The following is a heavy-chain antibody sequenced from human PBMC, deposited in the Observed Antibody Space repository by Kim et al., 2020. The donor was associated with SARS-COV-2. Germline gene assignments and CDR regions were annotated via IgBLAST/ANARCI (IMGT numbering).Heavy chain of an antibody. CDR3: AKRGSGWYLDF. J-gene: IGHJ4*02. CDR2: T. D-gene: IGHD6-19*01. V-gene: IGHV3-23*05. Sequence: TYDADPVRGRVTISRDSSKNTVYLQINSLRDEDTAVYFCAKRGSGWYLDFWGQGTLITVSS.